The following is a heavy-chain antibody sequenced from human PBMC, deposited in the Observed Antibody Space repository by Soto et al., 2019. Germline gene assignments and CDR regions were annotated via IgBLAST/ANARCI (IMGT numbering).Heavy chain of an antibody. D-gene: IGHD6-6*01. CDR1: GYTFTSYD. V-gene: IGHV1-8*01. Sequence: QVQLVQSGAEVKKPGASVKVSCKASGYTFTSYDFNWVRQATGQGLEWMGWMNPNSGNTGYAQKFQGRVTMTRNTSISTAYMELSSLRSEETAVYYCARRGLSSSSTFRYFYYGMDAWGQGTTVTVSS. J-gene: IGHJ6*02. CDR2: MNPNSGNT. CDR3: ARRGLSSSSTFRYFYYGMDA.